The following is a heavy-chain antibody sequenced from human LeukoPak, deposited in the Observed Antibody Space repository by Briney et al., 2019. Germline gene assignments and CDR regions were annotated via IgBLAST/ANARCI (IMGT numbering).Heavy chain of an antibody. CDR3: ARGDYGDPRWYFDL. V-gene: IGHV3-48*03. Sequence: GGSLRLSCAASGFTFSSYEMNWVRQAPGKGLEWVSYISSSGSTIYYADSVKGRFTISRDNAKNSLYLQMNSLGAEDTAVYYCARGDYGDPRWYFDLWGRGTLVTVSS. J-gene: IGHJ2*01. CDR2: ISSSGSTI. CDR1: GFTFSSYE. D-gene: IGHD4-17*01.